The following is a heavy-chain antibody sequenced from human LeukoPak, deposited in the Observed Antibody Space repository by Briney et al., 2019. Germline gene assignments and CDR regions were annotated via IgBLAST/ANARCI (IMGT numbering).Heavy chain of an antibody. V-gene: IGHV3-7*01. CDR1: GFTFNTYW. J-gene: IGHJ4*02. D-gene: IGHD1-26*01. CDR3: ARGTGIYYIY. Sequence: GGSLRLSCAASGFTFNTYWMSLVRQAPGKGLEGVANINPDGSEKSYVGSVKGRLTISRDNAKNSLFLHVNSLRAADTAVYYCARGTGIYYIYWGQGTLVTVSS. CDR2: INPDGSEK.